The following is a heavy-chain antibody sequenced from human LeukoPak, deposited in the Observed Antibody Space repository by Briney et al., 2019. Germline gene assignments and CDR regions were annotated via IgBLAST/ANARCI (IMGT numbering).Heavy chain of an antibody. Sequence: GGSLRLSCAASAFTFSSYSMNWVRQAPGKGLEWVSSISSSGSYIYYADSVKGRFTISRDNAKNTLNLQMNSLRAEDTAVYYCARDLGQYYDTSDNWFDPWGQGTLVTVSS. CDR3: ARDLGQYYDTSDNWFDP. D-gene: IGHD3-22*01. CDR2: ISSSGSYI. CDR1: AFTFSSYS. J-gene: IGHJ5*02. V-gene: IGHV3-21*01.